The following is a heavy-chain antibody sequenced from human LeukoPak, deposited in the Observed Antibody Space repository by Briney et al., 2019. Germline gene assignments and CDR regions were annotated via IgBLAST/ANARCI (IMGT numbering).Heavy chain of an antibody. V-gene: IGHV1-2*02. CDR2: INPNSGGT. CDR3: AREEGMRGYDFWSGEPDDY. D-gene: IGHD3-3*01. CDR1: GYTFTGYY. J-gene: IGHJ4*02. Sequence: ASVKVSCKASGYTFTGYYMHWVRQAPGQGLEWMGWINPNSGGTNYAQKFQGRVTMTRDTSIGTAYMELSRLRSDDTAVYYCAREEGMRGYDFWSGEPDDYWGQGTLVTVSS.